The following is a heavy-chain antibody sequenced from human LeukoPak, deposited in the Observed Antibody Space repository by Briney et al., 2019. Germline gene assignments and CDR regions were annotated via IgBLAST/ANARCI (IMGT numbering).Heavy chain of an antibody. V-gene: IGHV1-8*01. Sequence: GASVKVSCKASGYTFTSYDINWVRLATGQGLEWMGWMNPNSGNTGYAQKFQGRVTMTRNTSISTAYMELSSLRSEDTAVYYCARAHFEMDSYGTDYWGQGTLVTVSS. CDR2: MNPNSGNT. CDR3: ARAHFEMDSYGTDY. CDR1: GYTFTSYD. J-gene: IGHJ4*02. D-gene: IGHD5-18*01.